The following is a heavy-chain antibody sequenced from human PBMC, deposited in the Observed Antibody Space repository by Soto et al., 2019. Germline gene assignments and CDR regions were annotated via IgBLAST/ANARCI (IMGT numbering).Heavy chain of an antibody. CDR2: IWYDGSNK. V-gene: IGHV3-33*01. CDR1: GFTFSSYG. D-gene: IGHD1-26*01. J-gene: IGHJ6*02. CDR3: ARGGSLFLYYYYGMDV. Sequence: QVQLVESGGGVVQPGRSLRLSCAASGFTFSSYGMHWVRQAPGKGLEWVAVIWYDGSNKYYADSVKGRFTISRDNSKNTLYLQMNSLGAEDTAVYYCARGGSLFLYYYYGMDVWGQGTTVTVSS.